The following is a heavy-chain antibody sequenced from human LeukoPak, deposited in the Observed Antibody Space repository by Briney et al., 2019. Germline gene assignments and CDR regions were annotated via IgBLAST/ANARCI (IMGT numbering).Heavy chain of an antibody. D-gene: IGHD5-12*01. CDR1: GFTFSSYS. V-gene: IGHV3-21*01. J-gene: IGHJ4*02. Sequence: GGSLRLSCAASGFTFSSYSMNWVRQAPGKGLEWVSSISSSSSYIYYADSVKGRFTIFRDNAKNSLYLQMNSLRAEDTAVYYCARGVVGYGFDYWGQGTLVTVSS. CDR3: ARGVVGYGFDY. CDR2: ISSSSSYI.